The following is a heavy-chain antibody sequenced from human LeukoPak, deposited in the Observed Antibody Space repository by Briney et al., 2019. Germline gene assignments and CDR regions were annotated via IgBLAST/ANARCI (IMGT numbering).Heavy chain of an antibody. J-gene: IGHJ4*02. V-gene: IGHV3-23*01. CDR2: ISGSGGST. CDR3: AKEGIAAAGIVEESGYLDY. Sequence: QPGGSLRLSCAASGFTFSSYAMSWVRQAPGKGLEWVSAISGSGGSTYYADSVKGRFTISRDNSKNTLYLQMNSLRAEDTAVYYCAKEGIAAAGIVEESGYLDYWGQGTLVTVSS. D-gene: IGHD6-13*01. CDR1: GFTFSSYA.